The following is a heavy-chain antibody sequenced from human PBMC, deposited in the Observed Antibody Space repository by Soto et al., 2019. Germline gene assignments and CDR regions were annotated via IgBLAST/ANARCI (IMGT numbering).Heavy chain of an antibody. CDR3: AREFSRALDY. CDR2: INTDGSAT. Sequence: RGSLRLSCAASGFTFTSHWMHWVRQAPGKGLVWVSRINTDGSATNCADSVKGRFTISRDNANNTLYLQMNSLRAEDTAVYYCAREFSRALDYWGQGTLVTVSS. J-gene: IGHJ4*02. CDR1: GFTFTSHW. V-gene: IGHV3-74*01.